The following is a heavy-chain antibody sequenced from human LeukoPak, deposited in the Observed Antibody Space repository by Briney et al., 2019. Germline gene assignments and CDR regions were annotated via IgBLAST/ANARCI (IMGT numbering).Heavy chain of an antibody. CDR2: IYYSGRT. CDR1: GGSISSSSYY. V-gene: IGHV4-39*01. J-gene: IGHJ4*02. D-gene: IGHD3-10*01. Sequence: SETLSLTCTVSGGSISSSSYYWGWIRQPPGKGLEWIGSIYYSGRTYYNPSLKSRVTISVDTSKNQFSLNLTSVTAADTAPYYCARRATGNGSGSYYVDYWGQGTLVTVSS. CDR3: ARRATGNGSGSYYVDY.